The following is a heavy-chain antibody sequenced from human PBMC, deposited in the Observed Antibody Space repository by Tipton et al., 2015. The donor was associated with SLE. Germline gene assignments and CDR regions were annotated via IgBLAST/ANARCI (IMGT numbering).Heavy chain of an antibody. Sequence: TLSLTCTVSGGSISSSSYYWGWIRQPPGKGLEWIGSIYYSGSTYYNPSLKSRVTISVDTSKNQFSLKLGSVTAADTAVYYCARHRGYGDDGAFDIWGQGTMVTVSS. D-gene: IGHD4-17*01. J-gene: IGHJ3*02. V-gene: IGHV4-39*01. CDR2: IYYSGST. CDR1: GGSISSSSYY. CDR3: ARHRGYGDDGAFDI.